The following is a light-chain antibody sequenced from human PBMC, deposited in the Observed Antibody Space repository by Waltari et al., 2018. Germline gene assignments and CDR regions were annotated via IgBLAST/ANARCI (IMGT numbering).Light chain of an antibody. CDR2: DEV. CDR3: HVWEGTSHPCV. Sequence: LTQPPSVSVAPGQTAKITCEGVHFEDVIVHWYQHRPGQAPVLLICDEVNRAPGLPDLFSGSKSETTATLTIIRLEAGDEADYYCHVWEGTSHPCVFGTGTKVAV. V-gene: IGLV3-21*02. J-gene: IGLJ1*01. CDR1: HFEDVI.